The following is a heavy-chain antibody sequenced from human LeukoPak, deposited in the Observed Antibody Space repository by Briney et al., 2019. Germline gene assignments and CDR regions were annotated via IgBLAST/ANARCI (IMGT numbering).Heavy chain of an antibody. CDR1: GYSFTSYW. CDR3: ARPSMVRGVINWFDP. D-gene: IGHD3-10*01. V-gene: IGHV5-51*01. CDR2: IYPGDSDT. J-gene: IGHJ5*02. Sequence: GESLQFSCKGSGYSFTSYWIGWVRQMPGKGLEWMRIIYPGDSDTRYSPSFQGQVTISADKSISTAYLQWSSLKASDTAMYYCARPSMVRGVINWFDPWGQGTLVTVSS.